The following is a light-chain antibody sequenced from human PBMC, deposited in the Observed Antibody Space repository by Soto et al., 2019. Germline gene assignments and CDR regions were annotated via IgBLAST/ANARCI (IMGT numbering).Light chain of an antibody. CDR3: GTWDSSLSAGV. J-gene: IGLJ3*02. CDR1: SSNIGNYY. Sequence: QSVLTQPPSVSAAPGQTVTISCSGSSSNIGNYYLSWYQQLPGTAPKLLIYDNHKRPSGTPDRFSGSKSGTSATLGITGLQTGDEADYYCGTWDSSLSAGVFGGGTKLTVL. CDR2: DNH. V-gene: IGLV1-51*01.